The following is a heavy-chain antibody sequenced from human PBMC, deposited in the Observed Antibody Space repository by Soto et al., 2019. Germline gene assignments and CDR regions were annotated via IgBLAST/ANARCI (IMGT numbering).Heavy chain of an antibody. V-gene: IGHV5-51*01. J-gene: IGHJ4*02. Sequence: GESLKISCKASGYSFSNFWIGWVRQRPGKGLEWMAIIYPSNSQTIYSPSFQDHVTISADESIDTAYLQWRSLKPSDTATYYCARPYYYAPADSHPNAPPFFDSWGPGTKVTVSS. CDR3: ARPYYYAPADSHPNAPPFFDS. CDR2: IYPSNSQT. CDR1: GYSFSNFW. D-gene: IGHD3-10*01.